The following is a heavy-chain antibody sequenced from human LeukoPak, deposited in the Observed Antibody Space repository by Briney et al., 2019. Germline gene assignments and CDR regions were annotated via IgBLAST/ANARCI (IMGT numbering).Heavy chain of an antibody. CDR1: GGSISNYY. CDR3: ASDYYDSSGYGY. CDR2: IYYSGST. J-gene: IGHJ4*02. D-gene: IGHD3-22*01. Sequence: SETLSPTRTVSGGSISNYYWSWIRQPPGKGLEWIGYIYYSGSTNYNPSLKSRVTISVDTSKNQFSLKLSSVTAADTAVYYCASDYYDSSGYGYWGQGTLVTVSS. V-gene: IGHV4-59*08.